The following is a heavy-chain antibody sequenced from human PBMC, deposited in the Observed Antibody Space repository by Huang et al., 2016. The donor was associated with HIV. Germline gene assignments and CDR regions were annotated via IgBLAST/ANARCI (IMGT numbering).Heavy chain of an antibody. J-gene: IGHJ4*02. Sequence: EVLLLESGGGLVQPGGSLRLSCVASGFTFSSYAMSWVRQVAGKGVEWVSGITDGSNNRDYAPSVKGRFAVSRDDSTNTLYLQRNSLRAEDTAVYYCAKDADTSGYDVLGPFGSWGQGTLVTVSS. CDR2: ITDGSNNR. CDR1: GFTFSSYA. V-gene: IGHV3-23*01. D-gene: IGHD3-3*01. CDR3: AKDADTSGYDVLGPFGS.